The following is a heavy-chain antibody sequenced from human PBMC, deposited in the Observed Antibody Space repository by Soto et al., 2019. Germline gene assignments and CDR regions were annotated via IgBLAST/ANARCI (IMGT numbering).Heavy chain of an antibody. CDR3: ARGGGIQLWWYYFDY. J-gene: IGHJ4*02. V-gene: IGHV3-NL1*01. CDR1: GFSFGSYG. Sequence: QVQLVETGGGVVQPGRSLRLSCGASGFSFGSYGMHWVRQAPGKGLEWVSVIYSGGSTYYADSVKGRFTISRDNSKNTLYLQMNSLRAEDTAVYYCARGGGIQLWWYYFDYWGQGTLVTVSS. D-gene: IGHD5-18*01. CDR2: IYSGGST.